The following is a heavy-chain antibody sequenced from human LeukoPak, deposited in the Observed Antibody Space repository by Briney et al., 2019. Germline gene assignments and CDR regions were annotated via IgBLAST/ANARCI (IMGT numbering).Heavy chain of an antibody. CDR2: IIPILGIA. CDR3: ARGAQGQGALYFDY. D-gene: IGHD3-16*01. CDR1: GGTFSSYA. Sequence: ASVKVSCKASGGTFSSYAISWVRQAPGQGLEWMGRIIPILGIANYAQKFQGRVTITADKSTSTAYMELSSLRSEDTAVYYCARGAQGQGALYFDYWGQGTLVTVSS. V-gene: IGHV1-69*04. J-gene: IGHJ4*02.